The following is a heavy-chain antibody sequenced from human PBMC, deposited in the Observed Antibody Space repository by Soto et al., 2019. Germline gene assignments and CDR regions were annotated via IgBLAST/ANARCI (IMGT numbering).Heavy chain of an antibody. J-gene: IGHJ6*02. Sequence: SETLSLTCTVSGVSISSGDYYWSWIRQTPGKGLEWIGYIYYSENTYYNPSLKSRVAISGDTSKNQFSLKLSSVTAADTAVYYCARDQPLWFGELLYYYGMDVWGQGTTVTVSS. CDR3: ARDQPLWFGELLYYYGMDV. CDR1: GVSISSGDYY. CDR2: IYYSENT. D-gene: IGHD3-10*01. V-gene: IGHV4-30-4*01.